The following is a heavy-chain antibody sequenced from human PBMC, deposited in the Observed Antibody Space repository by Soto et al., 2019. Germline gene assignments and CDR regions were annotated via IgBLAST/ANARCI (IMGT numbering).Heavy chain of an antibody. J-gene: IGHJ6*02. Sequence: SVKVSCKASGGTFSSYAISWVRQAPGQGLEWMGGIIPIFGTANYAQKFQGRVTITADESTSTAYMELSSLRSEDTAVYYCARASLHYYGKGGYDYYYGMDVWGQGTTVTVSS. CDR3: ARASLHYYGKGGYDYYYGMDV. CDR1: GGTFSSYA. V-gene: IGHV1-69*01. D-gene: IGHD3-22*01. CDR2: IIPIFGTA.